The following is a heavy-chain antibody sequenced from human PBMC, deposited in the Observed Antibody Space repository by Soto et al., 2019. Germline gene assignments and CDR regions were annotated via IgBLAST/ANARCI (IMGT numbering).Heavy chain of an antibody. CDR1: GYTLTELS. CDR2: FDPEDGET. CDR3: ATDIFLAYCGGDCPKA. V-gene: IGHV1-24*01. D-gene: IGHD2-21*02. J-gene: IGHJ4*02. Sequence: ASVKVSCKVSGYTLTELSMHWVRQAPGKGLEWMGGFDPEDGETIYAQKFQGRVTMTEDTSTDTAYMELSSLRSEDTAVYYCATDIFLAYCGGDCPKAWGQGTLVPVSS.